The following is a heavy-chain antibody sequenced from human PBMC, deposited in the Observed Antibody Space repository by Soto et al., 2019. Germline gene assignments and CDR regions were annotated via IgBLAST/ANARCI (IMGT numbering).Heavy chain of an antibody. J-gene: IGHJ4*02. V-gene: IGHV4-61*01. CDR1: GVSVSSGSFY. D-gene: IGHD4-17*01. Sequence: SETLSLTCTVSGVSVSSGSFYWAWIRQPPGKGLEWIGFGSYSGTTNYKPSLKSRVTISVDTSRSQISLKVSSLTAADTAVYYCARGATVTPYDYWGQGTLVTVSS. CDR2: GSYSGTT. CDR3: ARGATVTPYDY.